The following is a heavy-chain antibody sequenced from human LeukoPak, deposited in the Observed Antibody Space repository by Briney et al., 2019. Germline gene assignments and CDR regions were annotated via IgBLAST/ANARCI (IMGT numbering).Heavy chain of an antibody. D-gene: IGHD3-22*01. CDR2: IGISSSNG. J-gene: IGHJ4*02. CDR3: ARDLLYYDSSGGDY. V-gene: IGHV3-48*03. Sequence: PGGSLRLSCEASGFTFSSYEFNWVRQAPGKGLEWLSYIGISSSNGYYADSVKGRFTISRDNAKNSVYLQMNSLRAEDTAVYYCARDLLYYDSSGGDYWGQGTLVTVSS. CDR1: GFTFSSYE.